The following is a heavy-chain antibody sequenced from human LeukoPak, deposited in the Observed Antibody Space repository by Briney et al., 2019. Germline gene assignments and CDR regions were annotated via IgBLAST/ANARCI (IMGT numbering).Heavy chain of an antibody. CDR1: GFTFSSYG. V-gene: IGHV3-30*02. CDR2: IRYDGSNK. CDR3: AKDHGWELPSQSDY. J-gene: IGHJ4*02. Sequence: GGSLRLSCAASGFTFSSYGMHWVRQAPGKGLEWVAFIRYDGSNKYYADSVKGRFTISRDNSKNTLYLQMNSLRAEDTAVYYCAKDHGWELPSQSDYWGQGTLVTVSS. D-gene: IGHD1-26*01.